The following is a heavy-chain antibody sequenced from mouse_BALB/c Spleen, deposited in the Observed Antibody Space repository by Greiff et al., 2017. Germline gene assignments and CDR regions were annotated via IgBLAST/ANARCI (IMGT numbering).Heavy chain of an antibody. CDR1: EYEFPSHD. V-gene: IGHV5-2*01. CDR2: INSDGGST. J-gene: IGHJ1*01. CDR3: ARQAFYYGSSYWYFDV. Sequence: EVKVVESGGGLVQPGESLKLSCESNEYEFPSHDMSWVRKTPEKRLELVAAINSDGGSTYYPDTMERRFIISRDNTKKTLYLQMSSLRSEDTALYYCARQAFYYGSSYWYFDVWGAGTTVTVSS. D-gene: IGHD1-1*01.